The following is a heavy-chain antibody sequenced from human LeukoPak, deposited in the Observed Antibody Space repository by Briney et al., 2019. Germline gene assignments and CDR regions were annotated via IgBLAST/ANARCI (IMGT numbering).Heavy chain of an antibody. V-gene: IGHV1-46*01. Sequence: GASVKVSCKTSGYTFTSYYIHWVRQAPGQGLEWMGIINPSGGSTTYAQKFQGRLTMTSATSTSTVYMELSSLRSEDTAVYYCAKSAAYYNEAEIWGQGTMVTVSS. CDR1: GYTFTSYY. CDR3: AKSAAYYNEAEI. J-gene: IGHJ3*02. D-gene: IGHD3-9*01. CDR2: INPSGGST.